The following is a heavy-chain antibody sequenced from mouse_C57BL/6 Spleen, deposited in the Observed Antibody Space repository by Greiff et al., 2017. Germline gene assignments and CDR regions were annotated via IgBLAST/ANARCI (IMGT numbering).Heavy chain of an antibody. CDR1: GFNIKDYY. V-gene: IGHV14-2*01. J-gene: IGHJ3*01. Sequence: VQLQQSGAELVKPGASVKLSCTASGFNIKDYYMHWVKQRTEQGLEWIGRIDPEDGDTKYAPKLQGKATITADTSSNTAYLQLSSLTSEDTSFYYCARSSITTVVATPAYWGQGTLVTVSA. D-gene: IGHD1-1*01. CDR3: ARSSITTVVATPAY. CDR2: IDPEDGDT.